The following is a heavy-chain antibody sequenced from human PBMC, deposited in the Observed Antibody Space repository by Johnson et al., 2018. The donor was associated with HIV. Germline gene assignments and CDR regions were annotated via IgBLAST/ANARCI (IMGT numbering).Heavy chain of an antibody. V-gene: IGHV3-30*04. Sequence: QMQLVESGGGVVQPGRSLRLSCAASGFTFSNYAVHWVRQAPGKGLEWVAVISFDGSNKYYADSVKGRFTISRDNSKNTLYLQMNSLRVEDTALYFCARVKSYGNWGSRKGGRESRAAFDIWGQGTMVTVSS. CDR2: ISFDGSNK. J-gene: IGHJ3*02. CDR3: ARVKSYGNWGSRKGGRESRAAFDI. CDR1: GFTFSNYA. D-gene: IGHD7-27*01.